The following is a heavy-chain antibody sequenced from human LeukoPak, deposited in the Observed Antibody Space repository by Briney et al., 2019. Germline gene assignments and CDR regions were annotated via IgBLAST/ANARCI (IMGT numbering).Heavy chain of an antibody. CDR3: AKDLGSGSRWCWTFDA. D-gene: IGHD6-13*01. CDR2: DKYDESSE. V-gene: IGHV3-30-3*01. Sequence: RGTPRLSRVGSVFPFTVHAMDRVPHSPHQRLKRATLDKYDESSETYEDCVRGRFTISRDNSKNTLYLQMTNVVPDDAGIYFCAKDLGSGSRWCWTFDAWGQGTIVAVSS. J-gene: IGHJ3*01. CDR1: VFPFTVHA.